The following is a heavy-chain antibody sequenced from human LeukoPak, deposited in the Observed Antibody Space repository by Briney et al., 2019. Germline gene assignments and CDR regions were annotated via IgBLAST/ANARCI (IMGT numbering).Heavy chain of an antibody. J-gene: IGHJ5*02. CDR3: ARHPYGGGDTWFAP. D-gene: IGHD4-17*01. CDR1: GGSISSYY. V-gene: IGHV4-59*08. Sequence: SETLSLTCTVSGGSISSYYWSWIRQPPGKGLEWIGYIYYSGSTNYNPSLKSRVTISVDTSKNQFSLKLSSVTAADTAVYYCARHPYGGGDTWFAPGGQETLAPVSS. CDR2: IYYSGST.